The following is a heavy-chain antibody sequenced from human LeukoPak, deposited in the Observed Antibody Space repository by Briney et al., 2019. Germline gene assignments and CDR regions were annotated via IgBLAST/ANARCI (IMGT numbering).Heavy chain of an antibody. Sequence: GGSLRLSCAASGFTFSSYSMNWVRQAPGKGLEWVSSISSSSSYIYYADSVKGRFTISRNNAKNSLYLQMNSLRAEDTAVYCWARDQYGDYPLDYWGQGTLVTVSS. CDR3: ARDQYGDYPLDY. J-gene: IGHJ4*02. D-gene: IGHD4-17*01. CDR2: ISSSSSYI. V-gene: IGHV3-21*01. CDR1: GFTFSSYS.